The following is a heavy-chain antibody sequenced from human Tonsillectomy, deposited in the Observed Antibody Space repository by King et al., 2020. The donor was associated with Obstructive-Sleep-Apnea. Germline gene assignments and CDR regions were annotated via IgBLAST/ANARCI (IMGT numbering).Heavy chain of an antibody. CDR3: ASDGQPHDY. J-gene: IGHJ4*02. CDR1: GGSISSSSYY. D-gene: IGHD6-13*01. Sequence: LPLQESGPGLVKPSETLSLTCTVSGGSISSSSYYWGWIRQPPGKGLEWIGSIYYSGSTYYNPSLKSRVTISVDTSKNQFSLKLSSVTAADTAVYDCASDGQPHDYWGQGTLVTVSS. CDR2: IYYSGST. V-gene: IGHV4-39*07.